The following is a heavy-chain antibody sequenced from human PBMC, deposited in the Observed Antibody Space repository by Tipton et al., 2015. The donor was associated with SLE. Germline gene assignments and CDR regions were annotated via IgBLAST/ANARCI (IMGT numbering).Heavy chain of an antibody. CDR1: GFTFSSYS. Sequence: SLRLSCAASGFTFSSYSMNWVRQAPGKGLEWVSSISSSSSYIYYADSGKGRFTISRDNAKNSLYLQMNSLRAEDTAVYYCARGPPEMATILDYWGQGTLVTVSS. CDR3: ARGPPEMATILDY. J-gene: IGHJ4*02. V-gene: IGHV3-21*01. CDR2: ISSSSSYI. D-gene: IGHD5-24*01.